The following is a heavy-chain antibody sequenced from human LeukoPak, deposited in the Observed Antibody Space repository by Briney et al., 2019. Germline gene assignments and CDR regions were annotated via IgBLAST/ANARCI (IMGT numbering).Heavy chain of an antibody. CDR3: ARAIAARPGDFDY. V-gene: IGHV4-30-4*01. CDR1: GGSISSGDYY. D-gene: IGHD6-6*01. J-gene: IGHJ4*02. CDR2: IYYSGST. Sequence: SQTLSLTCTVSGGSISSGDYYWSWIRQPPGKGLKWIGYIYYSGSTYYNPSLKSRVTISVDTSKNQFSLKLSSVTAADTAVYYCARAIAARPGDFDYWGQGTLVTVSS.